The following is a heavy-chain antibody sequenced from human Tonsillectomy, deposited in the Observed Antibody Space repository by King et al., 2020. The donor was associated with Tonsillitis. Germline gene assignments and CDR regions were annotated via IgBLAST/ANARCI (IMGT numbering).Heavy chain of an antibody. D-gene: IGHD6-13*01. CDR2: IIPISGTA. Sequence: VQLVQSGAEVKKPGSSVKVSCKASGGTLSSYAISWVRQAPGQGPEWMGGIIPISGTANYAQKFQGRVTITADESTSTAYMELRSLRSEDTAVYYCARDRAVGTFDFWGQGTLVTVSS. V-gene: IGHV1-69*12. J-gene: IGHJ4*02. CDR1: GGTLSSYA. CDR3: ARDRAVGTFDF.